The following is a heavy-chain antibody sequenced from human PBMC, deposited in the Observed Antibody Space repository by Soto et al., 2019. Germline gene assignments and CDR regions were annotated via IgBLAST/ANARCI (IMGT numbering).Heavy chain of an antibody. CDR1: GFTFSSYA. D-gene: IGHD3-3*01. CDR3: AKDPNFAGVVTHFDY. V-gene: IGHV3-23*01. Sequence: PGGSLRLSCAASGFTFSSYAMSWVRQAPGKGLEWVSAISGSGGSTYYADSVKGRFTISRDNSKNTLYLQMNSLRAEDTAVYYCAKDPNFAGVVTHFDYWGQGTLVTVSS. J-gene: IGHJ4*02. CDR2: ISGSGGST.